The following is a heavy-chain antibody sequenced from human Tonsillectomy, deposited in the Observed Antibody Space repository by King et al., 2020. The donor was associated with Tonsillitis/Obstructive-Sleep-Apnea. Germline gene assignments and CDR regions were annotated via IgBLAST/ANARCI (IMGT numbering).Heavy chain of an antibody. CDR2: ISYDGSNK. D-gene: IGHD3-3*01. V-gene: IGHV3-30*18. J-gene: IGHJ4*02. Sequence: VQLVESGGGVVQPGRSLRLSCAASGFTFSSYGMHWVRQAPGKGLGWVAVISYDGSNKYYADSVKGRFTISRDNSKNTLYLQMNSLRAEDTAVYYCAKVQEDFWYIDYWGQGTLVTVSS. CDR1: GFTFSSYG. CDR3: AKVQEDFWYIDY.